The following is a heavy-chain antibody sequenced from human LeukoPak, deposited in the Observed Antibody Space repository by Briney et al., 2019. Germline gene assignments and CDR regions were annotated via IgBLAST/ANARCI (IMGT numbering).Heavy chain of an antibody. D-gene: IGHD3-10*01. CDR1: GFTFSNAW. CDR3: TTTLWFGELPYIN. Sequence: GGSLRLSCAASGFTFSNAWMSWVRQAPGKGLEWVGRIKSKTDGGTTDYAAPVKGRFTISRDDSKNTLYLQMNSLKTEDTAVYYCTTTLWFGELPYINWGQGTQVTVSS. CDR2: IKSKTDGGTT. V-gene: IGHV3-15*01. J-gene: IGHJ4*02.